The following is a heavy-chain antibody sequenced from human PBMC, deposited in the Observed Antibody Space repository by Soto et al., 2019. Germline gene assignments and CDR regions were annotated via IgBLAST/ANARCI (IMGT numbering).Heavy chain of an antibody. V-gene: IGHV3-23*01. CDR3: VKLRLELLYLDS. Sequence: EVQLSESGGGLVQPGGSLRLSCAASGFTFSRYGMSWVPQAPGKGLEWVSAIPGSCDSTYYADSVKGRFTISRDSSNNTVYLQMNSLRADDPAVYYCVKLRLELLYLDSWGLGALVIVSS. J-gene: IGHJ4*02. D-gene: IGHD1-7*01. CDR1: GFTFSRYG. CDR2: IPGSCDST.